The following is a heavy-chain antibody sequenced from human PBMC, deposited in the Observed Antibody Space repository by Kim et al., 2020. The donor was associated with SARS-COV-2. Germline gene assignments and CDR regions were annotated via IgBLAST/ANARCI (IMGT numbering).Heavy chain of an antibody. Sequence: SVKVSCKASGGTFSSYAISWVRQAPGQGLEWMGGIIPIFGTANYAQKFQGRVTITADKSTSTAYMELSSLRSEDTAVYYCARDIVVVVAATHDYYYYGMDVWGQGTTVTVSS. D-gene: IGHD2-15*01. V-gene: IGHV1-69*06. J-gene: IGHJ6*02. CDR2: IIPIFGTA. CDR1: GGTFSSYA. CDR3: ARDIVVVVAATHDYYYYGMDV.